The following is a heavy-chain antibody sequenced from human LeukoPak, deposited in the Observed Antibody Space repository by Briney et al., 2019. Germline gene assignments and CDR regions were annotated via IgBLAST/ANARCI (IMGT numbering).Heavy chain of an antibody. Sequence: GGSLRLSCAASGFTFSSYAMSWVRQAPGKGLEWVAVISYDGSNKYYADSVKGRFTISRDNSKNTLYLQMNSLRAEDTAVYYCAREGDQWLTNDYFDYWGQGTLVTVSS. D-gene: IGHD6-19*01. CDR2: ISYDGSNK. CDR1: GFTFSSYA. J-gene: IGHJ4*02. CDR3: AREGDQWLTNDYFDY. V-gene: IGHV3-30-3*01.